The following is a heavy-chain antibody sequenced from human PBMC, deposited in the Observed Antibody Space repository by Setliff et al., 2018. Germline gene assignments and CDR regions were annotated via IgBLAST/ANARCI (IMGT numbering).Heavy chain of an antibody. V-gene: IGHV4-59*01. CDR1: GASIREYY. CDR3: VRDIYFCGGYATGLGAFDI. D-gene: IGHD5-12*01. CDR2: LYYNGGT. Sequence: SETLSLTCIVSGASIREYYWSWVRQPPGKGLEWIGNLYYNGGTSHNPSFEDRVSISRDTSKNQFSLTVQSVTAADTAVYYCVRDIYFCGGYATGLGAFDIWGQGTLVTVSS. J-gene: IGHJ3*02.